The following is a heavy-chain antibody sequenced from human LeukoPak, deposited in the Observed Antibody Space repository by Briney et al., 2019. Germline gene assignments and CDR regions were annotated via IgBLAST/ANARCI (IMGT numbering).Heavy chain of an antibody. D-gene: IGHD3-10*01. Sequence: ASVKVSCKASGYTFTTYYIHWVRQAPGQGLEWMGIINPSGGSTSYAQKFQGRVTMTRDTSTSIVYMELSSLRSEDTAVYYCASYGSGTYYFDYWGQGTLVTVSS. J-gene: IGHJ4*02. CDR1: GYTFTTYY. CDR2: INPSGGST. CDR3: ASYGSGTYYFDY. V-gene: IGHV1-46*01.